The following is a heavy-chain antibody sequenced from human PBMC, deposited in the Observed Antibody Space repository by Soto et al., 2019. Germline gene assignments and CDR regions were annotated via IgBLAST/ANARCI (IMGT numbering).Heavy chain of an antibody. CDR1: GGTFSSYT. CDR2: IIPILGIA. D-gene: IGHD2-15*01. J-gene: IGHJ3*02. V-gene: IGHV1-69*08. Sequence: QVQLVQSGAEVKKPGSSVKVSCKASGGTFSSYTISWVRQAPGQGLEWMGRIIPILGIANYAQKFQGRVTITADKSTSTAYMALSSLRSEDTAVYYCARDIGEIVVVAGTDAFDIWGQGTMVTVSS. CDR3: ARDIGEIVVVAGTDAFDI.